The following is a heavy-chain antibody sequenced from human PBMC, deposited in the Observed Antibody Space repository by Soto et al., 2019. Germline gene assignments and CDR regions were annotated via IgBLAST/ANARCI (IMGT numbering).Heavy chain of an antibody. D-gene: IGHD1-26*01. Sequence: KTSETLSLTCTVSGGSVSSGSYYWSWIRQPPGKGLEWIGYIYYSGSINYNPSLKSRVTISVDTSKNQFSLKLSSVTAADTAVYYCAREIVGSYGEYYFDYWGQGTLVTVSS. CDR1: GGSVSSGSYY. CDR3: AREIVGSYGEYYFDY. V-gene: IGHV4-61*01. CDR2: IYYSGSI. J-gene: IGHJ4*02.